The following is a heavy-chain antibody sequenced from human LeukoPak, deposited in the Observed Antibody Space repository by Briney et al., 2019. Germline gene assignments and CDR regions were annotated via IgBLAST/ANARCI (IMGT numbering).Heavy chain of an antibody. CDR2: ISYDGSNK. CDR1: GFTFSSYA. J-gene: IGHJ4*02. D-gene: IGHD1-7*01. Sequence: PGGSLRLSCAASGFTFSSYAMHWVRQAPGKGLGWVAVISYDGSNKYYADSVKGRFTISRDNAKNSLYLQMNSLRAEDTAVYYCARVAVVYNWNYFEEFVYYFDYWGQGTLVTVSS. V-gene: IGHV3-30*04. CDR3: ARVAVVYNWNYFEEFVYYFDY.